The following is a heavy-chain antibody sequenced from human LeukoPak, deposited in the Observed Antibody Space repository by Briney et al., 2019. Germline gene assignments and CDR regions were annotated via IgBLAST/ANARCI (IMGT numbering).Heavy chain of an antibody. CDR1: GFTFSSYE. J-gene: IGHJ6*03. D-gene: IGHD3-22*01. V-gene: IGHV3-48*03. CDR2: ISSSGSTI. CDR3: ARVAWAYYYDSSGSSYMDV. Sequence: PGGSLRLSCAASGFTFSSYEMNWVRQAPGKGLEWVSYISSSGSTIYYADSVKGRFTISRDNAKNSLYLQMNSLRAEDTAVYYCARVAWAYYYDSSGSSYMDVWGKGTTVTISS.